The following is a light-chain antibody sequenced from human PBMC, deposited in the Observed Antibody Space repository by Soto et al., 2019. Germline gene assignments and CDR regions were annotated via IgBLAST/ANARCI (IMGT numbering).Light chain of an antibody. CDR1: QGISSY. CDR2: AAS. J-gene: IGKJ1*01. Sequence: DIQLTQSPSFLSASVGDRVTITCRASQGISSYLNWYQQKPGKAPELLIYAASVLQSGVPSRFSGSRSGTDFTLTVSSLRPEDFAIYYCQQTYTSPWTFGRGTKVDIK. V-gene: IGKV1-39*01. CDR3: QQTYTSPWT.